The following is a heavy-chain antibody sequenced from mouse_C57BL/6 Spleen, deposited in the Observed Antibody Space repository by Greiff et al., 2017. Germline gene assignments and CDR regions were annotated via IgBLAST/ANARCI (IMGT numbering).Heavy chain of an antibody. D-gene: IGHD3-2*02. J-gene: IGHJ4*01. CDR2: IDPSDSET. Sequence: QVQLQQPGAELVRPGSSVKLSCKASGYTFTSYWMHWVKQRPIQGLEWIGNIDPSDSETHYNQKFKDKATLTVDKSSSTAYMQLSSLTSEDSAVYYCARETAQAPYYYAMDYWGQGTSVTVSS. CDR3: ARETAQAPYYYAMDY. V-gene: IGHV1-52*01. CDR1: GYTFTSYW.